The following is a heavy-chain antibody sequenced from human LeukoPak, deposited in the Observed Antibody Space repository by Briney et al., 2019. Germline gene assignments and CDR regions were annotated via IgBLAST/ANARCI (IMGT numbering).Heavy chain of an antibody. CDR2: IYSSVST. D-gene: IGHD1-26*01. CDR3: AYSGSYGHLGY. V-gene: IGHV4-39*01. Sequence: SETLSLTCTVSGGSISSNAYYWAWIRQPPGKGLEWIGSIYSSVSTYYNPSLKSRVTISVDTSKNQFSLRLSSVTAADTALYYCAYSGSYGHLGYWGQGIPVTVSS. CDR1: GGSISSNAYY. J-gene: IGHJ4*02.